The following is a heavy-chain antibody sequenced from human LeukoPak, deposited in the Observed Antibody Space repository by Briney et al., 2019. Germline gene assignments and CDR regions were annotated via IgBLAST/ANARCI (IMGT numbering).Heavy chain of an antibody. D-gene: IGHD3-10*01. J-gene: IGHJ5*01. Sequence: SETLSLTCAVYTGSFSGYYWTWIRQPPGKGLEWIGEINHSGSTNCNPSLKSRITLSVDTSKNQFSLKVGSVTAADTAIYYCARNRADGSGTYYERNPLNVDSWGQGTLVTVSS. CDR2: INHSGST. V-gene: IGHV4-34*01. CDR1: TGSFSGYY. CDR3: ARNRADGSGTYYERNPLNVDS.